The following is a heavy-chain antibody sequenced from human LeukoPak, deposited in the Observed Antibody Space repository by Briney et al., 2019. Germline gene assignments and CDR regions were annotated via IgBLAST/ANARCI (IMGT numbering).Heavy chain of an antibody. CDR2: INHSGST. CDR1: GGSFSGYY. V-gene: IGHV4-34*01. D-gene: IGHD2-2*01. Sequence: SETLSLTCAVYGGSFSGYYWSWIRQPPGKGLEWIGEINHSGSTNYNPSLKRRVTIPVDQSKKQFPLKLSSVTAAGTAVYYCARRGIVVVPAAFNWLDPWGQGTLVTVST. CDR3: ARRGIVVVPAAFNWLDP. J-gene: IGHJ5*02.